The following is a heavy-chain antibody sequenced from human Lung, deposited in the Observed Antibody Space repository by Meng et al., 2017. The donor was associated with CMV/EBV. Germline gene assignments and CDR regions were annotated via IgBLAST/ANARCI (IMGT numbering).Heavy chain of an antibody. Sequence: ASXXVSXKASGYDFRSFPITWVRQAPGQGLEWMGWMSVYNGAANYGQKFQGRVTMTTDQATTTAYTERWSLSSDDTAVYYCSRRREIQSVTRGGGDGYVDHXGPGXLVTVSS. V-gene: IGHV1-18*04. CDR1: GYDFRSFP. CDR2: MSVYNGAA. J-gene: IGHJ4*02. CDR3: SRRREIQSVTRGGGDGYVDH. D-gene: IGHD3-16*01.